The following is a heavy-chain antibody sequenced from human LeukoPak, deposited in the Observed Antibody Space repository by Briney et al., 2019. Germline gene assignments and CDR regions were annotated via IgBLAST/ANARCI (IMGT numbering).Heavy chain of an antibody. CDR1: GYTFTSYA. D-gene: IGHD5-18*01. Sequence: ASVKVSCKASGYTFTSYAMHWVRQAPGQRLEWMGWINAGNGNTKYSQEFQGRVTITRDTSASTAYMELSSLKSEDTAVYYCARAAVDTAMVPYYYYYYMDVWGKGTTVTVSS. V-gene: IGHV1-3*03. J-gene: IGHJ6*03. CDR3: ARAAVDTAMVPYYYYYYMDV. CDR2: INAGNGNT.